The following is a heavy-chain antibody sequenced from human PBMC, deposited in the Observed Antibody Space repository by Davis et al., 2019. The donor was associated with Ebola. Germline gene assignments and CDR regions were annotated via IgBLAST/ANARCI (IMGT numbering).Heavy chain of an antibody. CDR1: GGSVSSYY. CDR3: ARQGRFLEWLLSWFDP. D-gene: IGHD3-3*01. J-gene: IGHJ5*02. V-gene: IGHV4-59*08. CDR2: ISYSGST. Sequence: GSLRLSCTVSGGSVSSYYWSWIRQPPGKGLEWIGYISYSGSTNYNPSLKSRATISIDTSKNQFSLKLSSVTAADTAVYYCARQGRFLEWLLSWFDPWGQGTLVTVSS.